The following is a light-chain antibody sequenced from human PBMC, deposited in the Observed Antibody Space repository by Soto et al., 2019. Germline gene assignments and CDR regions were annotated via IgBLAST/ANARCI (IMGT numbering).Light chain of an antibody. CDR2: GAS. CDR1: QSITSNS. Sequence: ENVLTQSPGTLSLSPGERATLSCRASQSITSNSLAWYQQKPGQAPRLLIYGASSRAIGIPDRFSGSGSGTDFTLTINRLEPEDFAVYCCQQFGYSLFTFGPGTKVDIK. V-gene: IGKV3-20*01. J-gene: IGKJ3*01. CDR3: QQFGYSLFT.